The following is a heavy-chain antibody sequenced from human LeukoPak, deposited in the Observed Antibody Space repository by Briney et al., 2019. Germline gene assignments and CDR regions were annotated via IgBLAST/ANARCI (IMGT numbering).Heavy chain of an antibody. Sequence: GRSLRLSCAASGFTFSNAWMSWVRQAPGKGLEWVGRIKSKTDGGTTDYAAPVKGRFTISRDDSKNTLYLQMNSLKTEDTAVYYCTTTPSYYYDSSGYYYPPDYWGQGTLVTVSS. J-gene: IGHJ4*02. CDR1: GFTFSNAW. V-gene: IGHV3-15*01. D-gene: IGHD3-22*01. CDR3: TTTPSYYYDSSGYYYPPDY. CDR2: IKSKTDGGTT.